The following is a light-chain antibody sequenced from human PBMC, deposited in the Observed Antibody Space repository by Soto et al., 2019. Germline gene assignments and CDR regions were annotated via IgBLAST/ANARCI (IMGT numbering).Light chain of an antibody. CDR1: QSVSSNY. V-gene: IGKV3-20*01. CDR2: GAS. CDR3: QQYGSSPTWT. J-gene: IGKJ1*01. Sequence: EIVLTQSPVTLSLSPGERATLSCRASQSVSSNYLAWYQQKPGQAPRLLIYGASTRATGIPDRFSGSGSGTDFTLTISRLEPEDSAAYYCQQYGSSPTWTFGQGTKVDIK.